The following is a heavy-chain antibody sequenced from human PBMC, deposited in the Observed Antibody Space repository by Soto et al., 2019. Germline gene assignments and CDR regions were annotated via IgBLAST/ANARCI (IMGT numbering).Heavy chain of an antibody. J-gene: IGHJ6*03. D-gene: IGHD3-3*01. Sequence: QPGGSLRLSCAAPGFTVGSNYMSWVRQAPGKGLEWVSVIYSGGSTYYADSVKGRFTISRDNSKNTLYLQMNSLRAEDTAVYYCARVRITIFGVVLVRYYYLDVWGKGTTVTVSS. CDR2: IYSGGST. V-gene: IGHV3-66*01. CDR1: GFTVGSNY. CDR3: ARVRITIFGVVLVRYYYLDV.